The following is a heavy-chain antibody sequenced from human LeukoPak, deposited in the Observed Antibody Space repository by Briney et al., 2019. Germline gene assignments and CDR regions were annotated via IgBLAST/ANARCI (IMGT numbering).Heavy chain of an antibody. CDR1: GFTFSSYA. CDR2: ISGSGGTT. Sequence: GGSLRLSCVASGFTFSSYAMGWVRQAPGKGLECVSDISGSGGTTNYADSVKGRFTISRDNSKNTLYLQMNSLRAGDTAVYYCAKDPYRASSGLVDYWGQGTLVTVSS. V-gene: IGHV3-23*01. D-gene: IGHD5-12*01. J-gene: IGHJ4*02. CDR3: AKDPYRASSGLVDY.